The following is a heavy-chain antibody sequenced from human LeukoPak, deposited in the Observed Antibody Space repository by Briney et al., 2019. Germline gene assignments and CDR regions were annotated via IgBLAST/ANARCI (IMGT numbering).Heavy chain of an antibody. V-gene: IGHV3-74*01. CDR2: INSDGSST. D-gene: IGHD3-3*01. CDR1: GFTFSGSA. Sequence: GGSLRLSCAASGFTFSGSAMHWVRQAPGKGLVWVSRINSDGSSTSYADSVKGRFTISRDNAKNTLYLQMNSLRAEDTAVYYCARDLYDFWSGYSRDSYYYYMDVWGKGTTVTVSS. CDR3: ARDLYDFWSGYSRDSYYYYMDV. J-gene: IGHJ6*03.